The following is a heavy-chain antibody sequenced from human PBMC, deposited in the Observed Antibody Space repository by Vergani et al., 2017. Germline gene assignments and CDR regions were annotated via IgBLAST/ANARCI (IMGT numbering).Heavy chain of an antibody. D-gene: IGHD2-2*01. J-gene: IGHJ6*03. CDR1: GGSISSGGYY. V-gene: IGHV4-31*03. CDR3: ARARPQFYLYAYCYMDV. CDR2: IYYSGRT. Sequence: QVQLQESGPGLVKPSQILSLTCTVSGGSISSGGYYWSWIRQHPGKGLEWIGYIYYSGRTYYNPSLKSRLTISVDTSKKQFSLKLSSVTAADTAVYYCARARPQFYLYAYCYMDVWGKGTTATVSS.